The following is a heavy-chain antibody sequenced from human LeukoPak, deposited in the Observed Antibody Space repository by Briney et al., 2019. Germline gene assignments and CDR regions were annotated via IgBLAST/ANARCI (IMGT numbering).Heavy chain of an antibody. CDR3: ARAVFDYDILTGYQRGRYFDY. CDR1: GFTFSHYA. CDR2: INTGGSA. V-gene: IGHV3-23*01. J-gene: IGHJ4*02. Sequence: GSLRLSCAASGFTFSHYAVSWVRQAPGKGLEWVSSINTGGSAYYADSVKGRFTISRDNSMNTLYLQMNSLRAEDTAVYYCARAVFDYDILTGYQRGRYFDYWGQGTLVTVSS. D-gene: IGHD3-9*01.